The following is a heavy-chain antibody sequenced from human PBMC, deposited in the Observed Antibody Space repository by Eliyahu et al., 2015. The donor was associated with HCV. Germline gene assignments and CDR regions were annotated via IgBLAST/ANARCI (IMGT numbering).Heavy chain of an antibody. Sequence: QLQLQESGSGLVKSSQTLSLTCAVSGGSITTTGYSWSWIRQPPGKGLEWIGYIYYSGSPRYNPSLKSRVTISMDVSQNLLSLNLRSVTAADTAVYYCVRDIAGNWFNPWGQGRLVTVSS. V-gene: IGHV4-30-2*01. J-gene: IGHJ5*02. CDR2: IYYSGSP. CDR1: GGSITTTGYS. CDR3: VRDIAGNWFNP. D-gene: IGHD3-16*02.